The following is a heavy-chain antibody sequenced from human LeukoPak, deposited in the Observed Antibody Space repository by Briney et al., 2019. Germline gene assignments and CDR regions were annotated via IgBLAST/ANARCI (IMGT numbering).Heavy chain of an antibody. CDR1: GGSISSYY. J-gene: IGHJ4*02. D-gene: IGHD5/OR15-5a*01. CDR3: ARDGRSTFDY. CDR2: IYYSGST. Sequence: SETLSLTCTVSGGSISSYYWSWIRQPPGKGLEWIGYIYYSGSTYYNPSLKSRVTISVDTSKNQFSLKLSSVTAADTAVYYCARDGRSTFDYWGQGTLVTVSS. V-gene: IGHV4-4*08.